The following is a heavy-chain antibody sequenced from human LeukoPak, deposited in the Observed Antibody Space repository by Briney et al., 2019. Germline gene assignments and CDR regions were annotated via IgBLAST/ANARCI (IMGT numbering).Heavy chain of an antibody. CDR2: IYYSGST. D-gene: IGHD3-3*01. J-gene: IGHJ6*03. CDR3: ARVSLYYDFWSGGPYYYMDV. V-gene: IGHV4-39*01. Sequence: SETLSLTCTVSGGSISSSSYYWGWIRQPPGKGLEWIGSIYYSGSTYYNPSLKSRVTISVDTSKNQFSLKLSSVTAADTAVYYCARVSLYYDFWSGGPYYYMDVWGKGTTVTVSS. CDR1: GGSISSSSYY.